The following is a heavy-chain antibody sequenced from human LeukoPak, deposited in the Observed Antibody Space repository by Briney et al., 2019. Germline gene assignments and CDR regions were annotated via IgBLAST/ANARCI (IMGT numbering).Heavy chain of an antibody. J-gene: IGHJ4*02. CDR2: ISAYNGNT. V-gene: IGHV1-18*01. CDR1: GYTFTSYG. Sequence: ASVKVSCKASGYTFTSYGISWVRQAPGQGLEWMGWISAYNGNTNYAQKLQGRVTMTTDTSNSTAYMELRSLRSDDTAVYYCARLGDRYCTNGVCYMGPPRVREDYWGQGTLVTVSS. CDR3: ARLGDRYCTNGVCYMGPPRVREDY. D-gene: IGHD2-8*01.